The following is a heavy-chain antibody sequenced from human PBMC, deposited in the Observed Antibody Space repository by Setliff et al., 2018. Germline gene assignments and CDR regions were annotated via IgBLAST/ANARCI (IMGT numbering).Heavy chain of an antibody. CDR3: ARDTSGRDALDI. D-gene: IGHD3-10*01. CDR1: GFTFSNYA. CDR2: ISGGGSRT. Sequence: GGSLRLSCAVSGFTFSNYAMNWVRQAPGKGLEWVSFISGGGSRTYYADSMKGRVTISRDNSKNTLYLQMSSLRAEDTAIYYCARDTSGRDALDIWGQGTMVTVSS. J-gene: IGHJ3*02. V-gene: IGHV3-23*01.